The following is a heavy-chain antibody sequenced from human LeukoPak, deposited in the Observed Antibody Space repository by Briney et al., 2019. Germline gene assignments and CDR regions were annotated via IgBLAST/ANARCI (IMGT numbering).Heavy chain of an antibody. V-gene: IGHV3-23*01. CDR1: GFTFSSYA. J-gene: IGHJ4*02. CDR3: AKRKASSGSYLDY. Sequence: TGGSLRLSCAASGFTFSSYAMSWVRQAPGKGLEWVSAISGSGDSTYYADSVKGRFTISRDNSKNTLYLQMNSLRAEDTAVYYCAKRKASSGSYLDYWGQGTLVTVSS. D-gene: IGHD1-26*01. CDR2: ISGSGDST.